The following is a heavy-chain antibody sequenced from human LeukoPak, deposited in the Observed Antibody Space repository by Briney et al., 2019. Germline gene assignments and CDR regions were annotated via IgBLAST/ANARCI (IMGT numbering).Heavy chain of an antibody. J-gene: IGHJ5*02. Sequence: SQTLSLTSTVSGGSISSGSYYWSWIRQPAGKGLEWIGRIYTSGSTNYNPSLKSRVTISVDTSKNQFSLKLSSVTAADTAVYYCARGPYIVVVPAANSWFDPWGQGTLVTVSS. CDR1: GGSISSGSYY. D-gene: IGHD2-2*01. V-gene: IGHV4-61*02. CDR2: IYTSGST. CDR3: ARGPYIVVVPAANSWFDP.